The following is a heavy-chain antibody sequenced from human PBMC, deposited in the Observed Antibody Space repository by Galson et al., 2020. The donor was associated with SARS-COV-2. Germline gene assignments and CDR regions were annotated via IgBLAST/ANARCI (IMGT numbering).Heavy chain of an antibody. CDR2: FDTDDGET. CDR3: ATVPQYYYDSSGYYFRDY. Sequence: ASVKVSCKVSGYTLTELSMHWMRQAPGKGLEWMGGFDTDDGETIYAQKFQGRVTMTEDTSTDTAYMELSSLRSEDTAVYYCATVPQYYYDSSGYYFRDYWGQGTLVSVSA. J-gene: IGHJ4*02. D-gene: IGHD3-22*01. V-gene: IGHV1-24*01. CDR1: GYTLTELS.